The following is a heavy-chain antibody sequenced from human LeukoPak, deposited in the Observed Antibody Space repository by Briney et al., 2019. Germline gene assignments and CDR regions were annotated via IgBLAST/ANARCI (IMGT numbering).Heavy chain of an antibody. CDR3: ARDGARGSGTYYVFDF. CDR1: GYSIGTAYY. V-gene: IGHV4-38-2*02. Sequence: SETLSLTCGVSGYSIGTAYYWGWIRQPPGKGVEWIGSIYHSGSSTYSPSLKSRVTISMDTSKNQFSLRLNSVTAGDTAVYYCARDGARGSGTYYVFDFWGQGTLVTVSS. D-gene: IGHD1-26*01. J-gene: IGHJ4*02. CDR2: IYHSGSS.